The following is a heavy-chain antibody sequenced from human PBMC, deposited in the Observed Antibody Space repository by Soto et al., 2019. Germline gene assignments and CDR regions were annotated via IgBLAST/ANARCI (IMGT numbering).Heavy chain of an antibody. J-gene: IGHJ6*02. CDR2: IYYSGST. Sequence: PSATLSLTCTVSGGSISSGGYYWSWIRQHPGKGLEWIGYIYYSGSTYYNPSLKSRVTISVDTSKNQFSLKLSSVTAADTAVYYCARDGDYYYGMDVWGQGTTVTVSS. CDR1: GGSISSGGYY. CDR3: ARDGDYYYGMDV. V-gene: IGHV4-31*03.